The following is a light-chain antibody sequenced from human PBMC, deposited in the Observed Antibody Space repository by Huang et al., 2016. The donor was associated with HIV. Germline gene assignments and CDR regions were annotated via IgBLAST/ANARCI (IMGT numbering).Light chain of an antibody. CDR2: AAS. CDR3: QQYNNWPPWT. Sequence: EIVMTQSPATLSVSPGERATLSCRASQSITSNLAWYQQKPGQAPRLLIYAASTRATGIPARFRGSGSGTEFTLSISSLQSEDFAVYYCQQYNNWPPWTFGQGTKVEIK. V-gene: IGKV3-15*01. CDR1: QSITSN. J-gene: IGKJ1*01.